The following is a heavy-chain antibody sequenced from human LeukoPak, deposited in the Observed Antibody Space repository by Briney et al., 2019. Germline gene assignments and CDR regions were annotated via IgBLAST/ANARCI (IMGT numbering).Heavy chain of an antibody. J-gene: IGHJ4*02. Sequence: SVKVSCKASGGTFSSYAISWVRQAPGQGLEWMGGIIPIFGTANYAQKFQGRVTITTDESTSTAYMELSSLSSEDTAVYYCASEEMGPQGLDYWGQGTLVTVSS. CDR1: GGTFSSYA. D-gene: IGHD5-24*01. V-gene: IGHV1-69*05. CDR3: ASEEMGPQGLDY. CDR2: IIPIFGTA.